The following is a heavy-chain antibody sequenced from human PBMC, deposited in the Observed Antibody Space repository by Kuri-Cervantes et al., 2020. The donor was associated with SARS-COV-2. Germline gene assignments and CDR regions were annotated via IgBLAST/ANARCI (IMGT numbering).Heavy chain of an antibody. D-gene: IGHD5-18*01. J-gene: IGHJ2*01. V-gene: IGHV3-15*01. Sequence: GESLKISWAASGITLSNAWMSWVLQAPGKGLEWVGRIKSKTDGGTTDYAAPVKGRFTISRDDSKNTLYLQMNSLKTEDTAVYYCARDRRIQLWLYGSWYFDLWGRGTLVTVSS. CDR2: IKSKTDGGTT. CDR1: GITLSNAW. CDR3: ARDRRIQLWLYGSWYFDL.